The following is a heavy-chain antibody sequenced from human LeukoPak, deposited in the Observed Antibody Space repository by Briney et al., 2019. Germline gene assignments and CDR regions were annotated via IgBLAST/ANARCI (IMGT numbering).Heavy chain of an antibody. J-gene: IGHJ4*02. Sequence: SGTSLRLSCAASGFTFSNYGMHWVRQAPGKGLEWVAVIWHDGSNEYYADSVRGRFTISRDNSKNTLYLQMSSLRAEDTAVYYCAKDSKSSGWYVLPYFDYWGQGTLVTVSS. CDR1: GFTFSNYG. CDR2: IWHDGSNE. CDR3: AKDSKSSGWYVLPYFDY. V-gene: IGHV3-33*06. D-gene: IGHD6-19*01.